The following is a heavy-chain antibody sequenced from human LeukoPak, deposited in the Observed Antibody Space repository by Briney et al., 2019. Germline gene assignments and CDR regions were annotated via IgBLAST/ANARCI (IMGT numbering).Heavy chain of an antibody. Sequence: PGGSLRLSCAASGFTFSSYAMHWVRQAPGKGLEWVAVISYDGSNKYYADSVKGRFTISRDNSKNTLYLQMSSLRAEDTAVYYCAILDYWGQGTLVTVSS. V-gene: IGHV3-30-3*01. CDR1: GFTFSSYA. J-gene: IGHJ4*02. CDR2: ISYDGSNK. CDR3: AILDY.